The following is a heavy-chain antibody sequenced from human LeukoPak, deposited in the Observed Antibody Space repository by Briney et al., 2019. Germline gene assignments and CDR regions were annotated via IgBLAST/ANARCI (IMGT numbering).Heavy chain of an antibody. CDR3: ARRDPRGGNLQYYSDY. J-gene: IGHJ4*02. CDR1: GFTFSSYG. V-gene: IGHV3-30*02. CDR2: IRYDGSNK. D-gene: IGHD4-23*01. Sequence: GGSLRLSCAASGFTFSSYGMHWVRQAPGKGLEWVAFIRYDGSNKYYADSVKGRFTISRDNSKNTLYLQMNSLRAEDTAVYYCARRDPRGGNLQYYSDYWGQGTLVTVSS.